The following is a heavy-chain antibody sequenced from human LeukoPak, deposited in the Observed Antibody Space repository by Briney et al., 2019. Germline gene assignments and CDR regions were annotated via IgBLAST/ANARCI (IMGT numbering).Heavy chain of an antibody. CDR2: ISSGGGTI. CDR3: ARIRADSSDYYYKYFDF. J-gene: IGHJ4*02. V-gene: IGHV3-48*03. CDR1: GFTFSIYE. Sequence: PGGSLRLSCVVSGFTFSIYEMNWVRQAPGKGLEWVSYISSGGGTIYYADSVKGRFTISRDNAKNSLYLQMNSLRAEDTAVYYCARIRADSSDYYYKYFDFWGQGTLVTVSS. D-gene: IGHD3-22*01.